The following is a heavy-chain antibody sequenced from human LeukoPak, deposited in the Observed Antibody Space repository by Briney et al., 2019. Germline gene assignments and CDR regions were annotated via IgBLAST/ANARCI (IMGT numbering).Heavy chain of an antibody. J-gene: IGHJ4*02. CDR3: ARPSRDGYRYTFDY. CDR2: IYNSGST. Sequence: PSETLSLTCTVSGGSIGNYYWSWIRQPPGKGLEWIGYIYNSGSTNYSPSLKSRVSISVDTPKNQFSLRLSSVTAADTAVYYCARPSRDGYRYTFDYWGQGILVTVSS. D-gene: IGHD5-24*01. CDR1: GGSIGNYY. V-gene: IGHV4-59*01.